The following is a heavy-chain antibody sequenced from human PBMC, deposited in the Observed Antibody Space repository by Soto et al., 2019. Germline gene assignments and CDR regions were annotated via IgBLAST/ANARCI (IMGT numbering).Heavy chain of an antibody. V-gene: IGHV4-34*02. D-gene: IGHD3-10*01. Sequence: QVQLQQWGAGLLKPSETLSLTCAVYGGSFSGYQWSWIRQTPGKGLEWIGGINDSGDINYNPSLKSRVTILVDAAKKQISLKLSSVTAADTAVYYCARGLILWFGELSRRGGYYYYMDVWGKGNTVTVSS. CDR1: GGSFSGYQ. J-gene: IGHJ6*03. CDR2: INDSGDI. CDR3: ARGLILWFGELSRRGGYYYYMDV.